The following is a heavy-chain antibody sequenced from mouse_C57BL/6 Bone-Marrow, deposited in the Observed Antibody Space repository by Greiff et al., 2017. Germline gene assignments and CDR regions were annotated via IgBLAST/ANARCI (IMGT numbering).Heavy chain of an antibody. CDR1: GYTFTSYW. CDR2: INPSNGGT. J-gene: IGHJ2*01. D-gene: IGHD2-4*01. Sequence: QVQLQQPGTELVEPGASVKLSCKASGYTFTSYWMHWVKQRPGQGLEWIGNINPSNGGTNYNEKFKSKATLTVDKSSSTAYMQLSSLTSEDSAVYYCAKGRVIYYDYDGGYYFDYWGQGTTLTVSS. V-gene: IGHV1-53*01. CDR3: AKGRVIYYDYDGGYYFDY.